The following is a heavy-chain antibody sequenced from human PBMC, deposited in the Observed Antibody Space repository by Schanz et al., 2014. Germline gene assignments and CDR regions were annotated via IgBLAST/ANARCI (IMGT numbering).Heavy chain of an antibody. J-gene: IGHJ4*02. V-gene: IGHV3-33*08. CDR2: IRYDGRNK. Sequence: AQLLESGGGLVQPGGSLRLSCAASGFTFATYAMSWVRQAPGKGLEWVAVIRYDGRNKNFVESVKGRFTISRDNSNNTVYLQMNTLRAEDTAVYYCAREDCSATSCYFRYWGQGTLVTVSS. D-gene: IGHD2-21*01. CDR1: GFTFATYA. CDR3: AREDCSATSCYFRY.